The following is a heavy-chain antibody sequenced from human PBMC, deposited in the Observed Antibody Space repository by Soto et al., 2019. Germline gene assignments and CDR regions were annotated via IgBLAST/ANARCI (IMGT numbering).Heavy chain of an antibody. Sequence: ASVKVSCKASGYTFTGYYMHWVRQAPGQGLEWMGWINPNSGGTNYAQKFQGRVTMTRDTSISTAYMELSRLRSDDTAVYYCARSEARAPRFDYWGQGTLVTVSS. V-gene: IGHV1-2*02. CDR3: ARSEARAPRFDY. D-gene: IGHD6-6*01. CDR1: GYTFTGYY. J-gene: IGHJ4*02. CDR2: INPNSGGT.